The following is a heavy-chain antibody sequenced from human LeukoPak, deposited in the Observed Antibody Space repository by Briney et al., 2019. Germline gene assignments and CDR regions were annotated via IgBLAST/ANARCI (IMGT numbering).Heavy chain of an antibody. V-gene: IGHV3-23*01. Sequence: GGSLTLSCQASGFTFYMYAMRWVRQAPGKGLEWVASMCGTAGCTFYPDSVKGRFTISRDNSKNVLYLRMNSLTAEDTAIYYCAKDRPNFHENSGHYYRRDGDSWGQGTLVTVSS. D-gene: IGHD3-22*01. CDR1: GFTFYMYA. CDR2: MCGTAGCT. J-gene: IGHJ5*01. CDR3: AKDRPNFHENSGHYYRRDGDS.